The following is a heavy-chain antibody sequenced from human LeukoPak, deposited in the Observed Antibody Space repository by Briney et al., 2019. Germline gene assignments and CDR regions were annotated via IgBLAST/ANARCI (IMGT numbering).Heavy chain of an antibody. V-gene: IGHV4-61*02. J-gene: IGHJ5*02. CDR1: GGSISSGSYY. Sequence: SQTLSLTCTVPGGSISSGSYYWSWIRQPAGKGLEWIGRIYTSGSTNYNPSLKSRVTISVDTSKNQFSLKLSSVTAADTAVYYCAREVDCSSTSCSTNWFDPWGQGTLVTVSS. CDR2: IYTSGST. D-gene: IGHD2-2*01. CDR3: AREVDCSSTSCSTNWFDP.